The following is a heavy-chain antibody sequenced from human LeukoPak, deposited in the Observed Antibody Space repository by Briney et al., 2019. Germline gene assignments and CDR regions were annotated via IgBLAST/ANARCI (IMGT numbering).Heavy chain of an antibody. Sequence: SVKVSCKASGGTFSNYAISWVRQAPGQGLECMGGIIPMFGTANYAQKFQGRVTITADESTSTTYMELRSLTSEDTAVYYCASREGLRWNYWYLDLWGRGTLVTVSS. CDR3: ASREGLRWNYWYLDL. J-gene: IGHJ2*01. D-gene: IGHD4-23*01. CDR2: IIPMFGTA. CDR1: GGTFSNYA. V-gene: IGHV1-69*13.